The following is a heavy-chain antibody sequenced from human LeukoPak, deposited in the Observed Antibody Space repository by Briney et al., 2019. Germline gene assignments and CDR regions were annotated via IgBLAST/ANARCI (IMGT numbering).Heavy chain of an antibody. D-gene: IGHD2-15*01. Sequence: SETLSLTCTVSGGSISSYYWSWIRQPPGKGLEWIGYSYYSGSTNYNPSLKNRVTISVDTSKNQFSLKLSSVTAADTAVYYCARFCSGGSCYSLVENWFDPWGQGTLVTVSS. CDR3: ARFCSGGSCYSLVENWFDP. CDR2: SYYSGST. V-gene: IGHV4-59*01. CDR1: GGSISSYY. J-gene: IGHJ5*02.